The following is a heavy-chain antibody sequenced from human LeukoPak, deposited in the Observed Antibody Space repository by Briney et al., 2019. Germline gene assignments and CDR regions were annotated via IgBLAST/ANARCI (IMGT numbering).Heavy chain of an antibody. D-gene: IGHD6-13*01. CDR3: ARDPAHDSSSWYYVWFDP. J-gene: IGHJ5*02. Sequence: GASVKVSCKASGYTFTSYYMHWVRQAPGQGLEWMGIINPSGGSTSYAQKFQGRVTMTRETSTSTVYMELSSLRSEDTAVYYCARDPAHDSSSWYYVWFDPWGQGTLVTVSS. CDR1: GYTFTSYY. CDR2: INPSGGST. V-gene: IGHV1-46*01.